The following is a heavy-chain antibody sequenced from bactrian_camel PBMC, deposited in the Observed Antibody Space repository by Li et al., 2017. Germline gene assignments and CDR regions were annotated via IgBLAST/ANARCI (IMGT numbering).Heavy chain of an antibody. D-gene: IGHD6*01. V-gene: IGHV3S63*01. CDR2: LLTTGGLT. CDR3: AAVRYGVTWYPLCRARSADFGY. CDR1: RFLFDDPA. J-gene: IGHJ6*01. Sequence: QVQLVESGGGSVQAGGSLRLSCTSPRFLFDDPAVGWFRQAPGKEREGIALLTTGGLTYYADSVKGRFTISKDNAKNTLYLQMNSLKPEDAAMYYCAAVRYGVTWYPLCRARSADFGYWGQGTQVTV.